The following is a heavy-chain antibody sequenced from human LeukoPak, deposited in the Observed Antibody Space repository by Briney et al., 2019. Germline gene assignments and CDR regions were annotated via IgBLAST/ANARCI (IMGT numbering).Heavy chain of an antibody. Sequence: GGSLRLSCAASGFTFSSYAMSWVRQAPGKGLEWVSAISGSGGSTYYADSVKGRFTISRDNSKNTLYLQMNSLRSEDTAVYYCARESWQLVGDYYYYYGMDVWGQGTTVTVSS. D-gene: IGHD6-6*01. CDR2: ISGSGGST. CDR1: GFTFSSYA. J-gene: IGHJ6*02. V-gene: IGHV3-23*01. CDR3: ARESWQLVGDYYYYYGMDV.